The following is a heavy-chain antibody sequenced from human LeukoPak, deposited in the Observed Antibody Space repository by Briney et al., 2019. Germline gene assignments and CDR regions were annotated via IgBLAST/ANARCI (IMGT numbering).Heavy chain of an antibody. CDR1: GYTFTSYG. Sequence: RASVTVSCKASGYTFTSYGISWVRQAPGQGLEWMGWISAYNGNTNYAQKFQGRVTITADESTSTAYMELSSLRSEDTAVYYCARGIPQYGSGSPPWPAFDYWGQGTLVTVSS. D-gene: IGHD3-10*01. CDR2: ISAYNGNT. CDR3: ARGIPQYGSGSPPWPAFDY. J-gene: IGHJ4*02. V-gene: IGHV1-18*01.